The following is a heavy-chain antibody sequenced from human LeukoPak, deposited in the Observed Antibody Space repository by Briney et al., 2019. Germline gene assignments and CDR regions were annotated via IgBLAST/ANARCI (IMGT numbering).Heavy chain of an antibody. J-gene: IGHJ3*02. D-gene: IGHD2-15*01. CDR1: GYTLTELS. CDR3: AKVLGYCSGGSCYSGPNDAFDI. V-gene: IGHV1-24*01. CDR2: FDPEDSET. Sequence: ASVKVSCKVSGYTLTELSMHWVRQAPGKGLEWMGGFDPEDSETIYAQKFQGRVTMTEDTSTDTAYMELSSLRSEDTAVYYCAKVLGYCSGGSCYSGPNDAFDIWGQGTMVTVSS.